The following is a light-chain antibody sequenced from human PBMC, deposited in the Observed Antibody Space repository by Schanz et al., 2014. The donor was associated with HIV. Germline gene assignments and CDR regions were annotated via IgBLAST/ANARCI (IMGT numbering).Light chain of an antibody. J-gene: IGKJ2*01. Sequence: DIQMTQSPSTLSASVGDRVTVTCRASQSIGSWLAWYQQKPGKAPKLLIHQASTLEKGVSSRFSGGGSGTEFTLTISSLQPDDFATYFCLHYNDFASTFGQGTKLEIK. V-gene: IGKV1-5*03. CDR3: LHYNDFAST. CDR1: QSIGSW. CDR2: QAS.